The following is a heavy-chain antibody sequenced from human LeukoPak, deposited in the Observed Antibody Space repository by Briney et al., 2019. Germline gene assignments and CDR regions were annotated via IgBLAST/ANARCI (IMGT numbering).Heavy chain of an antibody. V-gene: IGHV1-8*01. J-gene: IGHJ3*02. Sequence: ASVKVSCKASGYTFTSYDINWVRQATGQGLEWMGWMNPNSGNTGYAQKFQGRVTMTRNTSISTAYMELSSLRSDDTAVYYCASKWVTYYYNSSYYHYPTDVFDIWGQGTMVTVSS. CDR2: MNPNSGNT. CDR3: ASKWVTYYYNSSYYHYPTDVFDI. CDR1: GYTFTSYD. D-gene: IGHD3-22*01.